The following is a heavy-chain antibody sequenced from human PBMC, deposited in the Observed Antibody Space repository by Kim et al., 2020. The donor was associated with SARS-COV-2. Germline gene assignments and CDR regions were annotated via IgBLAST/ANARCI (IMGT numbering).Heavy chain of an antibody. J-gene: IGHJ4*02. D-gene: IGHD3-10*01. CDR1: GGSFSGYY. CDR3: ARVARNPSGY. CDR2: INHSGST. Sequence: SETLSLTCAVYGGSFSGYYWSWIRQPPGKGLEWIGEINHSGSTNYNPSLKSRVTISVDTSKNQFSLKLSSVTAADTAVYYCARVARNPSGYWGQGTLVT. V-gene: IGHV4-34*01.